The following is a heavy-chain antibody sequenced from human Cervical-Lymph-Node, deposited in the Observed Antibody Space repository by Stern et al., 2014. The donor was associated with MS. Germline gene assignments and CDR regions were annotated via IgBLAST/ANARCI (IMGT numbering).Heavy chain of an antibody. Sequence: QVQLVQSGAEVKKPGASGKGSCKASGYTLTSYYMHWVRQAPGQGLEWMGTINPSGGSTKYAQKFQGRVTMTRDTSTSTVYMELSSLRPEDTAVYYCARDSTVALAPLDYWGQGTLVTVSS. CDR2: INPSGGST. V-gene: IGHV1-46*01. D-gene: IGHD4-23*01. CDR1: GYTLTSYY. J-gene: IGHJ4*02. CDR3: ARDSTVALAPLDY.